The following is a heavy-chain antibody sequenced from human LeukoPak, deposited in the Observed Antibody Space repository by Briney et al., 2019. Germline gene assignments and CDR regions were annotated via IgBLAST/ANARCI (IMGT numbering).Heavy chain of an antibody. CDR3: ARGDPIYDLWSGGDH. J-gene: IGHJ4*02. CDR2: ISSSLDSSM. D-gene: IGHD3-3*01. Sequence: GGSLRLSCAASGFTFNVYSMNWVRQAPGKGLEWVSFISSSLDSSMYYADSVKGRFTISRDNAKNSLYLQMNSLRAEDTAVYYCARGDPIYDLWSGGDHWGQGSLVSVSS. CDR1: GFTFNVYS. V-gene: IGHV3-48*01.